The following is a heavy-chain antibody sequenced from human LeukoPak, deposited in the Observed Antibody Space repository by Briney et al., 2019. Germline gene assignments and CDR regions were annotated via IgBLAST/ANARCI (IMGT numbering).Heavy chain of an antibody. J-gene: IGHJ6*02. CDR2: ISYDGSNK. CDR3: ARDRFQWLVGYGMDV. Sequence: GGSLRLSCAASGFTFSSYGMHWVRQAPGKGLEWVAVISYDGSNKYYADSVKGRFTISRDNSKNTLYLQMNSLRAEDTAVYYCARDRFQWLVGYGMDVWGQGTTVTVSS. D-gene: IGHD6-19*01. CDR1: GFTFSSYG. V-gene: IGHV3-30*03.